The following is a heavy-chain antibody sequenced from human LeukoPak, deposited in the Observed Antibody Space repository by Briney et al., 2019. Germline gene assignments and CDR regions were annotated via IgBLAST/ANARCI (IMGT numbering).Heavy chain of an antibody. J-gene: IGHJ6*03. V-gene: IGHV3-23*01. CDR3: AKTLRLNYYYMDV. D-gene: IGHD2-15*01. CDR2: ISGSGGST. Sequence: GGSLRLSCAASGFTFSSYAMSWVRQAPGKGLEWVSAISGSGGSTYYADSVKGRFTISRDNSKNTLYLQMNSLRAEDTAVCYCAKTLRLNYYYMDVWGKGTTVTVSS. CDR1: GFTFSSYA.